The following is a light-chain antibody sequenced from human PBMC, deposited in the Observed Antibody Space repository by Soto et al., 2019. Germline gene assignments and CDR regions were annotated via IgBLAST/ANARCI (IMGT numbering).Light chain of an antibody. J-gene: IGLJ1*01. CDR1: SSDLAIYNY. CDR3: SYYKHSSNYL. Sequence: QSALTQPASVSGSPGQSITISCTGTSSDLAIYNYVSWYQQQPGKAPKLMIYQVTNRPSGVSNRFSGSRSGNTASLTISGLQAEDHAEYYRSYYKHSSNYLFGTGTKVTVL. V-gene: IGLV2-14*01. CDR2: QVT.